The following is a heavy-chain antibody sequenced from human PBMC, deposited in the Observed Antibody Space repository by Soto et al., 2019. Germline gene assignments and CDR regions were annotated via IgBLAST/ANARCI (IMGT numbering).Heavy chain of an antibody. V-gene: IGHV4-39*01. CDR2: IYYSGST. CDR3: ATPLNNYGGNPIDY. Sequence: SETLSLTCTVSGGSISSSSYYWGWIRQPPGKGLEWIGSIYYSGSTYYNPSLKSRVTISVDTSKNQFSLKLSSVTAADTAVYYCATPLNNYGGNPIDYWGQGTLVTVSS. J-gene: IGHJ4*02. CDR1: GGSISSSSYY. D-gene: IGHD4-17*01.